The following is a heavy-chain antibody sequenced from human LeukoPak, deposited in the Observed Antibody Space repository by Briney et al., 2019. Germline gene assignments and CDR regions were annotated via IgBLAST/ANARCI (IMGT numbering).Heavy chain of an antibody. J-gene: IGHJ4*02. CDR3: ARKGRSSSFDY. CDR2: IHSSGTT. CDR1: GYSISRGYQ. D-gene: IGHD2-2*01. Sequence: SATLSLTCAVSGYSISRGYQWAWLRQPPGKGLGWLGSIHSSGTTYYTESLKSRVTISVDTSQNQFSLKLTSVTAADTAVDYCARKGRSSSFDYWGLGNLITVSS. V-gene: IGHV4-38-2*01.